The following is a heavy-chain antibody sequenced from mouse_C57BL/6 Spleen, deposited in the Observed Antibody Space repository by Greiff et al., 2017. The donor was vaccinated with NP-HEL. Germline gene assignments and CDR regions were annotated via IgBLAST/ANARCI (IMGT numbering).Heavy chain of an antibody. V-gene: IGHV14-1*01. J-gene: IGHJ1*03. Sequence: EVQLQQSGAELVRPGASVKLSCTASGFNIRDYYMHWVKQRPEQGLEWIGRIDPEDGDTEYAPKFQGKATMTADTSSNTAYLQLSSLTSEDTAVYYCTLWLRRPSYWYFDVWGTGTTVTVSS. CDR1: GFNIRDYY. CDR3: TLWLRRPSYWYFDV. D-gene: IGHD2-2*01. CDR2: IDPEDGDT.